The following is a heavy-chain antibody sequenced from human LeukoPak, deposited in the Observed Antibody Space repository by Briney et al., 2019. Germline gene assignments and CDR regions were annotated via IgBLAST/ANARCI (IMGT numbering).Heavy chain of an antibody. V-gene: IGHV2-5*01. CDR2: VYWNDNT. D-gene: IGHD3-3*01. CDR3: AHQRTVSGYFRPVEH. Sequence: SGPTLVKPTQTLTLTCTLSGFSLTTSAMGVGWVRQPPGKALEWLGMVYWNDNTFYSPSLRNRLTITKDTSKNQVFLTLTHMDPVDTATFYCAHQRTVSGYFRPVEHWGQGVLVTVSS. CDR1: GFSLTTSAMG. J-gene: IGHJ4*02.